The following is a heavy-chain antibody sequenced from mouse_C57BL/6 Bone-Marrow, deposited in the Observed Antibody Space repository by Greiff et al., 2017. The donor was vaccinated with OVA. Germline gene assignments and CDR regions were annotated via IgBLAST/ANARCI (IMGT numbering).Heavy chain of an antibody. Sequence: VKLMESDAELVKPGASVKISCKVSGYTFTDHTIHWMKQRPEQGLEWIGYIYPRDGSTKYNEKFKGKATLTADKSSSTAYMQLNSLTSEDSAVYFCARGDYGSSQGFAYWGQGTLVTVSA. CDR1: GYTFTDHT. V-gene: IGHV1-78*01. D-gene: IGHD1-1*01. CDR3: ARGDYGSSQGFAY. J-gene: IGHJ3*01. CDR2: IYPRDGST.